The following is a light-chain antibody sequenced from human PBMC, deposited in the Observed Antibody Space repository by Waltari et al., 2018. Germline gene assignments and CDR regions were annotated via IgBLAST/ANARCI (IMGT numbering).Light chain of an antibody. CDR3: ATWDNSLTAVV. V-gene: IGLV1-51*01. CDR2: DND. J-gene: IGLJ3*02. Sequence: QSVLTQPPSVSAAPGQKVTISCSGSSSHIGNHLVSWYHQLPGATPKLLIYDNDKRPSGIPDRFSAAKSGTSATLDITGLQIGDEADYYCATWDNSLTAVVFGGGTKLTVL. CDR1: SSHIGNHL.